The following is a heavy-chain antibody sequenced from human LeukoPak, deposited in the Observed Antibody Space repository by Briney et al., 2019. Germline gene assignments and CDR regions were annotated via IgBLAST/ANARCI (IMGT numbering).Heavy chain of an antibody. Sequence: ASVKVSCKASGYTFTGYYMHWVRQAPGQGLEWMGWINPNSGGTNYAQKFQGRVTMTRDTSISTAYMELSRLRSDDTAVYYCARGYSGYDWWYYYYYMDVWGKGTTVTVSS. V-gene: IGHV1-2*02. CDR1: GYTFTGYY. D-gene: IGHD5-12*01. CDR3: ARGYSGYDWWYYYYYMDV. CDR2: INPNSGGT. J-gene: IGHJ6*03.